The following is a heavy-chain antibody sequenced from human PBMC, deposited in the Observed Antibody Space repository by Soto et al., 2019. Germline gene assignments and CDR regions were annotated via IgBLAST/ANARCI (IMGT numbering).Heavy chain of an antibody. CDR3: ARDSGVTGADDY. D-gene: IGHD6-19*01. CDR1: GFIFSVYS. CDR2: ISAGSNTI. V-gene: IGHV3-48*02. J-gene: IGHJ4*02. Sequence: EVQLVESVGGLVEPGGSLRLSCAASGFIFSVYSMTWVRQAPGKGLEWVSYISAGSNTIYYRDSVKGRFTISRDNAKNSLYLQMNSLRDEDTAVYYCARDSGVTGADDYWGQGTLVTVSS.